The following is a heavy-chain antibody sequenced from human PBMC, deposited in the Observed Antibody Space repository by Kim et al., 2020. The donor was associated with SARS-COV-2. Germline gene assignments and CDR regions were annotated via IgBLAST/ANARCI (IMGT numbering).Heavy chain of an antibody. Sequence: SETLSLTCAVYGGSFSGYYWSWIRQPPGKGLEWIGEINHSGSTNYNPSLKSRVTISVDTSKNQFSLKLSSVTAADTAVYYCARVARNGIVVVVAALNAFDIWGQGTMVTVSS. V-gene: IGHV4-34*01. J-gene: IGHJ3*02. D-gene: IGHD2-15*01. CDR3: ARVARNGIVVVVAALNAFDI. CDR1: GGSFSGYY. CDR2: INHSGST.